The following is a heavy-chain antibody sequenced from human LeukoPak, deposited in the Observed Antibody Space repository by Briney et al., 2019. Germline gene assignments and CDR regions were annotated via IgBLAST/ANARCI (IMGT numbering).Heavy chain of an antibody. CDR3: AKRLGDY. CDR2: ISGSGGTT. CDR1: GFTLSSYA. V-gene: IGHV3-23*01. D-gene: IGHD3-10*01. J-gene: IGHJ4*02. Sequence: GGSLRLSCAVSGFTLSSYAMSWVRQAPGKGLEWVSTISGSGGTTNYADSVKGRFTISRDDSKNTLYLQMNSLRADDTAVYYCAKRLGDYWGQGTLVSVSS.